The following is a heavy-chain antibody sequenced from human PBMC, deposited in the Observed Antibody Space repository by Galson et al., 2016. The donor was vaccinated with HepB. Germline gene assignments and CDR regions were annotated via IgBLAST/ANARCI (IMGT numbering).Heavy chain of an antibody. CDR2: IYSGGST. CDR3: GTSTGTTEY. D-gene: IGHD1-7*01. CDR1: GGSIRDDDVY. Sequence: SLTCTVSGGSIRDDDVYWGWIRQSPGKGLDYIGNIYSGGSTSFNPSLESRVTISVDTSKNQVSLRLTSVTAADTAVYYCGTSTGTTEYWGQGTLVTVSS. V-gene: IGHV4-39*01. J-gene: IGHJ4*02.